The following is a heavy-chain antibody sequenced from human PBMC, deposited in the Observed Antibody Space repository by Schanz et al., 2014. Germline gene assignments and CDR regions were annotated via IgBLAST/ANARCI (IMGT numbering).Heavy chain of an antibody. CDR2: ISASGGST. CDR3: AKDPSHGDYDYYFDY. D-gene: IGHD3-22*01. J-gene: IGHJ4*02. Sequence: VQLVESGGGVVQPGRSLRLSCAASGFTFNSYAMTWVRQAPGKGLEWVSTISASGGSTYYADSVKGRFTISRDNSKNTLYLQMNSLRAEDTAVYYCAKDPSHGDYDYYFDYWGQGTLVTVSS. CDR1: GFTFNSYA. V-gene: IGHV3-23*04.